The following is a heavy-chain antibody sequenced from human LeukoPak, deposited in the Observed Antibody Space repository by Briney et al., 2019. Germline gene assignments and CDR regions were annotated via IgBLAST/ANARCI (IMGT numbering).Heavy chain of an antibody. CDR2: INPNSGGT. CDR1: GYTFTGYY. J-gene: IGHJ6*02. Sequence: GASVKVSCKASGYTFTGYYMHWVRQAPGQGLEWMGWINPNSGGTNYAQKFQGRVTITRDTSISTAYMELSRLRSDDTAVYYCARLRRVRHNWSMLDVWGQGTTVTVSS. CDR3: ARLRRVRHNWSMLDV. V-gene: IGHV1-2*02. D-gene: IGHD1-20*01.